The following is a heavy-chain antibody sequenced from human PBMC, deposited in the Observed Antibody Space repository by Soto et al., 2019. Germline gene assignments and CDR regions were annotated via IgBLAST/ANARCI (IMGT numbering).Heavy chain of an antibody. Sequence: ASVKVSCKASGGTFSSYTISWVRQAPGQGLEWMGRIIPILGIANYAQKFQGRVTITADKSTSTAYMELSSLRSEDTAVYYCARLGGIAAAFDPWGQGTLVTVSS. CDR3: ARLGGIAAAFDP. J-gene: IGHJ5*02. D-gene: IGHD6-13*01. CDR2: IIPILGIA. CDR1: GGTFSSYT. V-gene: IGHV1-69*02.